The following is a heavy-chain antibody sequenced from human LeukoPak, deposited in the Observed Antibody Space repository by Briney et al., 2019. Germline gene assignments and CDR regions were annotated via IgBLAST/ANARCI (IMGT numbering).Heavy chain of an antibody. CDR3: AKEWYSIGYQGLDF. CDR2: ITGSGDYT. CDR1: GFTFSYYA. J-gene: IGHJ4*02. V-gene: IGHV3-23*01. Sequence: PGGSLRLSCAASGFTFSYYAMSWVRQAPGKGLEWVSAITGSGDYTYCADSVKGRFTISRENSKNTLYLQMNSLRAEDTAVYYCAKEWYSIGYQGLDFWGQGTLVTVSS. D-gene: IGHD3-22*01.